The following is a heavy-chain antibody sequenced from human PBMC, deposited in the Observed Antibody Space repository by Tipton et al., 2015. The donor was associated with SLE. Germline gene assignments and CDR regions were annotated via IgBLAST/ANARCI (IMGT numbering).Heavy chain of an antibody. CDR3: ARDGDYYDSSGYFFDAFDI. J-gene: IGHJ3*02. CDR1: GGSISSHY. Sequence: LRLSCTVSGGSISSHYWSWIRQPPGKGLEWIGYIYYSGSTNYNPSLKSRVTISVDTSKNQFSLKLSSVTAADTAVYYRARDGDYYDSSGYFFDAFDIWGQGTMVTVSS. V-gene: IGHV4-59*11. CDR2: IYYSGST. D-gene: IGHD3-22*01.